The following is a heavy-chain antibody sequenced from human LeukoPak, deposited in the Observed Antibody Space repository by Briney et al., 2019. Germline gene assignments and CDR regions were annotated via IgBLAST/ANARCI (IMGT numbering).Heavy chain of an antibody. V-gene: IGHV3-23*01. CDR1: RFTLDSYT. D-gene: IGHD6-25*01. J-gene: IGHJ4*02. CDR3: ARGVSGWPYYLDF. CDR2: ITGSGGDS. Sequence: GGSLRLSCAASRFTLDSYTMVWVRQAPGSGLEWVSAITGSGGDSYHADSAKGRFTVSRDNSKNTLFLQINSLRVEDTALYYCARGVSGWPYYLDFWGQGTLVTVSS.